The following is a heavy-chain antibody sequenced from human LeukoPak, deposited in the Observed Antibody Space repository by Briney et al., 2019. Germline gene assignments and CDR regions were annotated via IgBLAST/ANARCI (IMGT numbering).Heavy chain of an antibody. Sequence: GGSLRLSCAASGFTFSSYWMHWVRQAPGKGLVWVSCLNNDGSRIRYADSARGRFTIPSDNAKNTLYLQMNSLRAEDTAVYYCATGNYHGFDIWGQGTMVTVSS. V-gene: IGHV3-74*01. CDR2: LNNDGSRI. D-gene: IGHD3-16*02. J-gene: IGHJ3*02. CDR1: GFTFSSYW. CDR3: ATGNYHGFDI.